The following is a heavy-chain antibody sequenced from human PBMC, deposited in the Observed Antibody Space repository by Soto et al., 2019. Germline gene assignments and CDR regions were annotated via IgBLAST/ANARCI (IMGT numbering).Heavy chain of an antibody. J-gene: IGHJ3*02. D-gene: IGHD6-6*01. Sequence: ASVKVSCKVSGYTLTELSMHWVRQAPGKGLEWMGGFDPEDGETIYAQKFQGRVTMTEDTSTDTAYMELSSLRSEDTAVYYCATPLIGAARPAPGAFDIWGQRTMLTVSS. CDR1: GYTLTELS. CDR2: FDPEDGET. V-gene: IGHV1-24*01. CDR3: ATPLIGAARPAPGAFDI.